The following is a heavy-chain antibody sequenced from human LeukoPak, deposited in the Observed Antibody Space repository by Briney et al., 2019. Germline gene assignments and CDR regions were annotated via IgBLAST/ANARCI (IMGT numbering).Heavy chain of an antibody. CDR2: ITSSGPDI. CDR3: ARDLGYGSIGLYHYFAS. D-gene: IGHD3-22*01. Sequence: GGSLRLSCAASGFTFSNYNMNWVRQAPGKGLEWVSSITSSGPDIYYAESVKGRFTISRDNAKNSLYQQMDSLRAEDTAVYYCARDLGYGSIGLYHYFASWGQGTLVTVSS. V-gene: IGHV3-21*01. J-gene: IGHJ4*02. CDR1: GFTFSNYN.